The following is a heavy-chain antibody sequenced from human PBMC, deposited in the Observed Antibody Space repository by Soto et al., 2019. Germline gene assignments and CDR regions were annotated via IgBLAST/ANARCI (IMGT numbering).Heavy chain of an antibody. CDR1: GYTFTSYG. D-gene: IGHD6-19*01. J-gene: IGHJ4*02. V-gene: IGHV1-18*01. CDR3: ARDRGRIAVAGFDY. Sequence: GDSVKVSCKASGYTFTSYGISWVRQAPGQGLEWMGWISAYNGNTNYAQKLQGRVTMTTDTSTSTAYMELRSLRSDDTAVYYCARDRGRIAVAGFDYWGQGTLVTVSS. CDR2: ISAYNGNT.